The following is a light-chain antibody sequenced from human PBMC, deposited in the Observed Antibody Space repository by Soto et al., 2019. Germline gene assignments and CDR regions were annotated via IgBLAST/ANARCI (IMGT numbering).Light chain of an antibody. CDR3: GADNGSGSSFVYVV. CDR2: VGTGGVVV. J-gene: IGLJ2*01. CDR1: SGYSNYK. V-gene: IGLV9-49*01. Sequence: QLVLTQPPSASASLGASVTLTCTLSSGYSNYKVDWYQQRLGKGPRFVMRVGTGGVVVSKGDGIPDRFSVLGSGLNRYLTIKNIQEEDESDYHCGADNGSGSSFVYVVFGGGTQLTVL.